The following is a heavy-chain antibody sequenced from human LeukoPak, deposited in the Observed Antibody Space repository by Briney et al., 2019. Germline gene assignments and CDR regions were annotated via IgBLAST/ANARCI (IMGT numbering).Heavy chain of an antibody. CDR3: AWDFAGDRDY. CDR2: INPDGITT. Sequence: GGSLRLSCAASGFIFRNYWMHWVRQVPGKGLVWVSRINPDGITTTYTDSVKGRFTISRDNAKNTLYLQMNSLRADDTAVHYCAWDFAGDRDYWGQGTLVTVSS. J-gene: IGHJ4*02. V-gene: IGHV3-74*01. D-gene: IGHD4-17*01. CDR1: GFIFRNYW.